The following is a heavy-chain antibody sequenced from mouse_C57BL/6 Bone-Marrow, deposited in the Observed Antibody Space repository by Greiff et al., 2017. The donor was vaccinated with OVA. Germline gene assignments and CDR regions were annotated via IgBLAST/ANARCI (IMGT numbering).Heavy chain of an antibody. CDR2: IDPETGRT. V-gene: IGHV1-15*01. Sequence: QVQLQQSGAELVRPGASVTLSCKASGYTFTDYEMHWVKQTPVHGLEWIGAIDPETGRTASNQKFKGKAILTAAKSSSTAYMELRSLTSEESAVDYCTRGDDYDGPYWYFDVWGTGTTVTVSS. J-gene: IGHJ1*03. D-gene: IGHD2-4*01. CDR1: GYTFTDYE. CDR3: TRGDDYDGPYWYFDV.